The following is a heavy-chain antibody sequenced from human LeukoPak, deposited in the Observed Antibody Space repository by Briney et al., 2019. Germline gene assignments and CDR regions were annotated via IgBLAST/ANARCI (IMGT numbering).Heavy chain of an antibody. CDR2: ISYDGSNK. D-gene: IGHD3-9*01. Sequence: GGSLRLSCAASGFTFSSYGMHWVRQAPGKGLEWVAVISYDGSNKYYADSVKGRFTISRDNSKNTLYLQMNSLRAEDTAVYYCAKSVRYFHYKPATGFDPWGQGTLVTVSS. CDR3: AKSVRYFHYKPATGFDP. CDR1: GFTFSSYG. J-gene: IGHJ5*02. V-gene: IGHV3-30*18.